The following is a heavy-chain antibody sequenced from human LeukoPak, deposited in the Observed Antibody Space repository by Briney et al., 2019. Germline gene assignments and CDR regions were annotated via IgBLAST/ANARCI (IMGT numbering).Heavy chain of an antibody. CDR2: IKSKTDGGTA. CDR3: TTIHNYGGMAFDI. J-gene: IGHJ3*02. D-gene: IGHD4-23*01. V-gene: IGHV3-15*01. CDR1: GFTFSNAW. Sequence: PGGSLRLSCAASGFTFSNAWMSWVRQAPGKGLEWVGRIKSKTDGGTADYAAPVKGRFTISRDDSKNTLYLQMNTLKTEDTAVYYCTTIHNYGGMAFDIWGQGTMVTVSS.